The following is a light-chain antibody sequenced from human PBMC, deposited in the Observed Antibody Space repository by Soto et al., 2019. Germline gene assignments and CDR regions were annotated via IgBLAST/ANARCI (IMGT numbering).Light chain of an antibody. CDR1: SSDVGAYTY. CDR3: SSFGSSNTWV. Sequence: QSVLTQPPSASGSPGQSVTISCTGTSSDVGAYTYVSWYQQHAGKAPKLVIYEVTKRPSGVPDRFSGSKSANTASLTVSGLQAEDEADYYCSSFGSSNTWVFGGWTKLTVL. J-gene: IGLJ3*02. V-gene: IGLV2-8*01. CDR2: EVT.